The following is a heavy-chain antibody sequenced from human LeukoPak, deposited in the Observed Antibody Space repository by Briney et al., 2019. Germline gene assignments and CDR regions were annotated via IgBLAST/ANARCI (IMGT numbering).Heavy chain of an antibody. CDR3: AKYVLVTGADTFDI. Sequence: QSGGSLRLSCAASGFTFSSYPMTWVRQAPGKGLEWVSSISGGSERIFHADSVKGRFTISRDNFKNTLYLQMDSLRAEDTAVYYYAKYVLVTGADTFDIWGQGTTVTVSS. J-gene: IGHJ3*02. V-gene: IGHV3-23*01. CDR2: ISGGSERI. CDR1: GFTFSSYP. D-gene: IGHD2-15*01.